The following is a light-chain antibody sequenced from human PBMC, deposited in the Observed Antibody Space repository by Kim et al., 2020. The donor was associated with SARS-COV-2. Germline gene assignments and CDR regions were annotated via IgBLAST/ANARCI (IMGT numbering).Light chain of an antibody. CDR3: QQYNNWPPWT. CDR1: QLVSSN. Sequence: APGERATLSCRASQLVSSNVAWYQQKPGQAPRLLIYGASTRATGIPARFSGSGSGTEFTLTISSLQSEDFAVYYCQQYNNWPPWTFGQGTKVDIK. J-gene: IGKJ1*01. CDR2: GAS. V-gene: IGKV3-15*01.